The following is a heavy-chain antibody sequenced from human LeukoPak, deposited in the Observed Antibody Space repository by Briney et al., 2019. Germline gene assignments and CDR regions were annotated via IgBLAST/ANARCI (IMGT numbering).Heavy chain of an antibody. CDR2: ISHNGTT. V-gene: IGHV4-34*01. CDR3: ARRRLRFHPGFDP. J-gene: IGHJ5*02. D-gene: IGHD3-3*01. Sequence: SETLSLTCAVYGGSFSAFFCSWIRQSPAQGLEWIGEISHNGTTNYSPSLKSRITISVDSSKNQFSLHVKSVTAADTAVYYCARRRLRFHPGFDPWGQGTLVTVSS. CDR1: GGSFSAFF.